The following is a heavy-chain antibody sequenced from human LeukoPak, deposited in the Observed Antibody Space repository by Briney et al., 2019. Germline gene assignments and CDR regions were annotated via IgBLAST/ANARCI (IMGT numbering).Heavy chain of an antibody. J-gene: IGHJ4*02. CDR1: GFTFSSYW. CDR3: AKGPYDSSGYLGY. V-gene: IGHV3-7*01. D-gene: IGHD3-22*01. Sequence: GGTLRRSCAASGFTFSSYWMSWVRQNPGKGLERVANIKQDGRETYYMDSVKGRFTISRDNTKNSLYLQMNSLRPEDTAVYYCAKGPYDSSGYLGYWGQGTLVTVSS. CDR2: IKQDGRET.